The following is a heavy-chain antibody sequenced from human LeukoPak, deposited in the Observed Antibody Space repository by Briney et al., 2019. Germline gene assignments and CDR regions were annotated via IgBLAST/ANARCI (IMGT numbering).Heavy chain of an antibody. CDR1: GETFIHNF. J-gene: IGHJ4*02. CDR2: INHGGST. D-gene: IGHD6-19*01. Sequence: SETLSLTCAVYGETFIHNFWTWIRQPPGKGLEWIGQINHGGSTYYNPSLKSRVTILVDTFKNQFSLKLTSVTAADTAVYYCARAMPYFYGSIAVPGTIDYWGQGILVTVSS. CDR3: ARAMPYFYGSIAVPGTIDY. V-gene: IGHV4-34*01.